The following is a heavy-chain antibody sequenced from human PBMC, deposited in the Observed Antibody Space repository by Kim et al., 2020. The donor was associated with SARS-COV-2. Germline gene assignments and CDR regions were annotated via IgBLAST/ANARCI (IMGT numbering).Heavy chain of an antibody. D-gene: IGHD2-15*01. CDR1: GFTFSSYS. V-gene: IGHV3-21*01. Sequence: GGSLRLSCAASGFTFSSYSMNWVRQAPGKGLEWVSSISSSSSYIYYADSVKGRFTISRDNAKNSLYLQMNSLRAEDTAVYYCARVTVVAATPAFDIWGQGTMVTVSS. CDR3: ARVTVVAATPAFDI. J-gene: IGHJ3*02. CDR2: ISSSSSYI.